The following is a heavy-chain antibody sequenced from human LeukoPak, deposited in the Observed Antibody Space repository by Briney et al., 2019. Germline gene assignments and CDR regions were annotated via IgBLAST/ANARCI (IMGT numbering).Heavy chain of an antibody. CDR3: ASGGIYYGAAFEF. J-gene: IGHJ4*02. D-gene: IGHD1-26*01. Sequence: GGSLRLSYAASGFTFDDYGMSWVRQAPGKGLEWVSGINWNGGNIGYADSVKGRFTISRDNAKNSLYLQMNSLRTEDTALYYCASGGIYYGAAFEFWGQGTLVTVSS. V-gene: IGHV3-20*03. CDR2: INWNGGNI. CDR1: GFTFDDYG.